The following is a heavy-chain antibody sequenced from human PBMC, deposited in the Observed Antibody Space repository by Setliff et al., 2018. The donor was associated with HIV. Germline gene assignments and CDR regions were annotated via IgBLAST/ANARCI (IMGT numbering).Heavy chain of an antibody. CDR1: GYTFSSYG. J-gene: IGHJ5*02. D-gene: IGHD2-15*01. Sequence: ASVKVSCKASGYTFSSYGISWVRQAPGQGLEWMGWISASNCYTDYAQKFRDRVTLTTDTSTSTAYMELRSLTSDDTAVYYCARGYCGGGICYSLNWLDPWGQGTLVTVSS. V-gene: IGHV1-18*01. CDR3: ARGYCGGGICYSLNWLDP. CDR2: ISASNCYT.